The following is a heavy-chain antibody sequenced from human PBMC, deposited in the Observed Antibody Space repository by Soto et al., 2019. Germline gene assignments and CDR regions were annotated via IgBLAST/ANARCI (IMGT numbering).Heavy chain of an antibody. CDR3: AIDMSFITAAGGGIDD. Sequence: EVQLVESGGGLVQPGRSLRLSCAASGFTFDDNAMHWVRQSPGKGLEWVSGISWNSGTIAYADSVKGRFTISRDNAKNSLYLQMNSLRAEDTALYYCAIDMSFITAAGGGIDDWGQGTLVTVSS. D-gene: IGHD6-25*01. CDR2: ISWNSGTI. CDR1: GFTFDDNA. J-gene: IGHJ4*02. V-gene: IGHV3-9*01.